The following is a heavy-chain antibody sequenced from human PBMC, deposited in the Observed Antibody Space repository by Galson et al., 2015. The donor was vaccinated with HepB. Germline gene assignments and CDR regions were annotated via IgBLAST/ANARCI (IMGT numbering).Heavy chain of an antibody. CDR3: AKDDGFLGRDEVAVDY. V-gene: IGHV3-23*01. J-gene: IGHJ4*02. Sequence: SLRLSCAASGFTFSSYAMSWVRQAPGKGLEWVSAISGSGGSTYYADSVKGRFTISRDNSKNTLHLQMNSLRAEDTAVYYCAKDDGFLGRDEVAVDYWGQGTLVTVSS. CDR2: ISGSGGST. D-gene: IGHD5-12*01. CDR1: GFTFSSYA.